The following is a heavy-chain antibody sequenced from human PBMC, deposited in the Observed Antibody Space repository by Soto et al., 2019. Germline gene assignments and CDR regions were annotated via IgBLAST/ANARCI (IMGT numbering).Heavy chain of an antibody. CDR3: ARIDSSGYNRYYYYYGMDV. CDR2: IDPSDSYT. D-gene: IGHD3-22*01. CDR1: GDSFTSYR. V-gene: IGHV5-10-1*01. Sequence: PGESLKISCKGSGDSFTSYRITRVRQMPEKGLEWMGRIDPSDSYTNYSPSFQGHVTISADKSISTAYLQWSSLKASDTAMYYCARIDSSGYNRYYYYYGMDVWGQGTTVTVTS. J-gene: IGHJ6*02.